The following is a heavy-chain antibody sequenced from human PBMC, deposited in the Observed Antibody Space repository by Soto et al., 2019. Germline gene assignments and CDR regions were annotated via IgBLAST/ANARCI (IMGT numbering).Heavy chain of an antibody. J-gene: IGHJ4*02. D-gene: IGHD3-3*01. CDR2: ISGSGGST. Sequence: GSLRLSCAASGFTFSSYAMSWVRQAPGKGLEWVSAISGSGGSTYYADSVKGRFIISRDNSKNTLYLQMNSLRAEDTAVYYCAKARAQYYDFWSGYPVDYWGQGTLVTVSS. CDR3: AKARAQYYDFWSGYPVDY. CDR1: GFTFSSYA. V-gene: IGHV3-23*01.